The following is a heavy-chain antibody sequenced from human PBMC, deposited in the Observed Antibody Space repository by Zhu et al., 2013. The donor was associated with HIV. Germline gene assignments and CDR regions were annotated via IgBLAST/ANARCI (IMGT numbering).Heavy chain of an antibody. CDR3: ARGPRDDYNWVATY. CDR2: IIPILGIA. D-gene: IGHD4-4*01. CDR1: GGTFSSYT. Sequence: QVQLVQSGAEVKKPGSSVKVSCKASGGTFSSYTISWVRQAPGQGLEWMGRIIPILGIANYAQKFQGRVTITADKSTSTAYMELSSLRSEDTAVYYCARGPRDDYNWVATYWGQGTLVTVSS. J-gene: IGHJ4*02. V-gene: IGHV1-69*02.